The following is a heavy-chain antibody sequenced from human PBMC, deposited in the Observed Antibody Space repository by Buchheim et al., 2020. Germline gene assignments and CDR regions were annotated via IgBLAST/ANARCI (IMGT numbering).Heavy chain of an antibody. J-gene: IGHJ6*02. V-gene: IGHV5-51*01. CDR3: ARHPRHSSGYAFYYYYGMDV. CDR1: GYSFTSYW. Sequence: EVQLVQSGAEVKKPGESLKISCKGSGYSFTSYWIGWVRQMPGKGLEWMGIIYPGDSDTRYSPSFQGQVTISADQSISTAYPQWSSLKASDTAMYYCARHPRHSSGYAFYYYYGMDVWGQGTT. CDR2: IYPGDSDT. D-gene: IGHD3-22*01.